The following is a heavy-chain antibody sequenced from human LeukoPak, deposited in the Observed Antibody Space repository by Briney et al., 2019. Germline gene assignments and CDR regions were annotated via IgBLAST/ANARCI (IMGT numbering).Heavy chain of an antibody. V-gene: IGHV1-18*01. CDR3: ARDTYTTVTAMDV. CDR2: ISAYNGNT. Sequence: ASVKVSCKASGYTFTSYGFSWVRQAPGQGLEWMGWISAYNGNTDYPQNLQGRVTLTTDTSTSTAFMELRSLRSDDTAVYYCARDTYTTVTAMDVWGKGTTVIVSS. D-gene: IGHD4-17*01. J-gene: IGHJ6*03. CDR1: GYTFTSYG.